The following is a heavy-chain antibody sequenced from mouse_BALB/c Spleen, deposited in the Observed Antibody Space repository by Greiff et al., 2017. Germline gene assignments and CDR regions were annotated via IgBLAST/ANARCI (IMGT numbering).Heavy chain of an antibody. Sequence: EVMLVESGGGLVQPGGSLRLSCATSGFTFTDYYMSWVRQPPGKALEWLGFIRNKANGYTTEYSASVKGRFTISRDNSQSILYLQMNTLRAEDSATYYCARAIYYDYFAYWGQGTLVTVSA. CDR2: IRNKANGYTT. D-gene: IGHD2-4*01. CDR3: ARAIYYDYFAY. V-gene: IGHV7-3*02. CDR1: GFTFTDYY. J-gene: IGHJ3*01.